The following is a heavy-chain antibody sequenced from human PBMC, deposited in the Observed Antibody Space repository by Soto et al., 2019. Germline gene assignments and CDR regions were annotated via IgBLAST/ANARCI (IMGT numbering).Heavy chain of an antibody. D-gene: IGHD1-1*01. J-gene: IGHJ4*02. Sequence: GGSLRLSCTASGLIFSSYAMHWVRQAPGKGLEWVATISYDGSNKYYADSVKGRFTISRDNSKNTLFLQTNSLRAEDTAVYYFASPTYVLAGGFSFDSCGQGLLV. V-gene: IGHV3-30-3*01. CDR3: ASPTYVLAGGFSFDS. CDR1: GLIFSSYA. CDR2: ISYDGSNK.